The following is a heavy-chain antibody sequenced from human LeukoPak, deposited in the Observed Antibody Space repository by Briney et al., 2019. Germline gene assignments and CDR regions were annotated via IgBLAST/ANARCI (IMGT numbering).Heavy chain of an antibody. CDR3: ARKNYDILTGYYGGMCDY. J-gene: IGHJ4*02. CDR2: ISAYNGNT. Sequence: GASVKVSCKASGYTFTSYGISWVRQAPGQGLEWMGWISAYNGNTNYAQKLQGRVTMTTDTSTSTAYMELRSLRSDDTAVYYCARKNYDILTGYYGGMCDYWGQGTLVTVSS. CDR1: GYTFTSYG. V-gene: IGHV1-18*01. D-gene: IGHD3-9*01.